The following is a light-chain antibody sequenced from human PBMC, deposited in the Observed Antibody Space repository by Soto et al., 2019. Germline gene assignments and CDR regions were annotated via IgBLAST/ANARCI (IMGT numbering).Light chain of an antibody. CDR1: QRVSSSY. J-gene: IGKJ1*01. CDR3: QQYGNSPWS. V-gene: IGKV3-20*01. CDR2: AES. Sequence: EHELTQSPGTLTLSPGESATLSCRDSQRVSSSYLAWYQHKPGQAPRVLIHAESGRISGIPDRFSGSGSGTELNLTTSRLGPEDFAVYYCQQYGNSPWSFGQGTKVDIK.